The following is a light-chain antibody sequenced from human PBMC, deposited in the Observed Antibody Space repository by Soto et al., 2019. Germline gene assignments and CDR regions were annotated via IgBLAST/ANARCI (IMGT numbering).Light chain of an antibody. CDR3: QQRSNWPGFT. Sequence: EFVLTQSPGTLSLSPGERATLSCRASQSVSSYLAWYQQKPGQAPRLLIYDASNRATGIPARSSGSRSGTDFTLTISSLEPEDFAVYYCQQRSNWPGFTFGPGTKVDIK. CDR2: DAS. J-gene: IGKJ3*01. CDR1: QSVSSY. V-gene: IGKV3-11*01.